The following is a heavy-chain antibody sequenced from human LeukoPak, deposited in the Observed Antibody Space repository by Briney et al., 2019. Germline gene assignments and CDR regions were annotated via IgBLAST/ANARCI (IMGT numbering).Heavy chain of an antibody. J-gene: IGHJ5*02. Sequence: ASVKVSCKASGYTFTGYYMHWVRQAPGQGLEWMGWINPNSGGTNHAQKFQGRVTMTRDTSISTAYMELSRLRSDDTAVYYCARDPREGVVVPAASFDPWGQGTLVTVSS. D-gene: IGHD2-2*01. CDR3: ARDPREGVVVPAASFDP. V-gene: IGHV1-2*02. CDR1: GYTFTGYY. CDR2: INPNSGGT.